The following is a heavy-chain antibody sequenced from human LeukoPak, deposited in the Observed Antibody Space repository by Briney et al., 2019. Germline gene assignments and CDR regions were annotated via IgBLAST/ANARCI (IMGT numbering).Heavy chain of an antibody. D-gene: IGHD2-21*02. V-gene: IGHV4-34*01. Sequence: SETLSLTCAVYGGSFSDYYWGWIRQPPGKGLEWIGEINHSGSTNYNPSLKSRVTISVDTSKNQFSLNLSSVTAADTAVYYCARGGARHLVVVTASPFDYWGQGTLVTVSP. J-gene: IGHJ4*02. CDR1: GGSFSDYY. CDR2: INHSGST. CDR3: ARGGARHLVVVTASPFDY.